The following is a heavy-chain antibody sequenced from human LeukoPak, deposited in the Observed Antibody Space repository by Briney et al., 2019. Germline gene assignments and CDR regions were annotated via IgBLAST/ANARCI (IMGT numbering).Heavy chain of an antibody. D-gene: IGHD3-22*01. V-gene: IGHV4-39*07. Sequence: SETLSLTCTVSGGSISSSGYYWGWIRQPPGKGLEWIGSIYYSGSTYYNPSLKSRVTISVDTSKNQFSLKLSSVTAADTAVYYCARGPRRRYYYDSSGYYSEYFQHWGQGTLVTVSS. J-gene: IGHJ1*01. CDR1: GGSISSSGYY. CDR3: ARGPRRRYYYDSSGYYSEYFQH. CDR2: IYYSGST.